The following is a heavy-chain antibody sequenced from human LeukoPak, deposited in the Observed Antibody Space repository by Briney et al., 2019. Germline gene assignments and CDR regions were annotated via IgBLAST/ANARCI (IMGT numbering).Heavy chain of an antibody. V-gene: IGHV3-7*04. CDR1: GFTFSSYW. CDR2: IKPDGSEK. Sequence: PGGSLRLSCAASGFTFSSYWMAWVRQAPGKGLEWVANIKPDGSEKYYVDSLKGRFTISRDKAENSLYLQMKSLRGEDTAVYYCARAAVAAPGDVWGQGTTVTVSS. J-gene: IGHJ6*02. CDR3: ARAAVAAPGDV. D-gene: IGHD6-19*01.